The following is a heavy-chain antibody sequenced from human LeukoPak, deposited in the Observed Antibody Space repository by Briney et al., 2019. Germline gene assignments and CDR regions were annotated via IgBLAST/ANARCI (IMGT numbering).Heavy chain of an antibody. CDR1: GGSFSSYS. J-gene: IGHJ2*01. CDR2: IIEKGNA. V-gene: IGHV4-34*01. CDR3: ARGYYPPRWYFDL. D-gene: IGHD3-10*01. Sequence: NSSETLSLTCALYGGSFSSYSWSWTWNRQTPGKELEWIGEIIEKGNANYNPSLKSRVTIDLDTSKNQFSLKLTSMTAADTAMYYCARGYYPPRWYFDLWGRGTLVTVSS.